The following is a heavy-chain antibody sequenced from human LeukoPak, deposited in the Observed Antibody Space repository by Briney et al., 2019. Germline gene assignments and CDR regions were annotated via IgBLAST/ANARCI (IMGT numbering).Heavy chain of an antibody. Sequence: GGSLRLSCEASGFPFMTYAMNWIRQSPGKGLEWGAFLTRGSSNIQYAESVKGRFNISRDNGKDSLFLQMTSMRAEDTAVYYCARVVPVHEYYNSYMDVWGKGTTVTVSS. CDR1: GFPFMTYA. V-gene: IGHV3-48*01. CDR2: LTRGSSNI. CDR3: ARVVPVHEYYNSYMDV. D-gene: IGHD1-1*01. J-gene: IGHJ6*03.